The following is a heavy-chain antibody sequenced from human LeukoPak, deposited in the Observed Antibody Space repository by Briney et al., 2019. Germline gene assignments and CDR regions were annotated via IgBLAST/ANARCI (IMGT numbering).Heavy chain of an antibody. CDR1: GGSFSGYY. Sequence: SETLSLTCAVYGGSFSGYYWSWIRQPPGKGLEWIGEINHSGSTNYNPSLKSRVTISVDTSKDQFSLKLSSVTAADTAVYYCARHQRRGLVGAYFPYDYWGQGTLVTVSS. J-gene: IGHJ4*02. D-gene: IGHD1-26*01. CDR2: INHSGST. CDR3: ARHQRRGLVGAYFPYDY. V-gene: IGHV4-34*01.